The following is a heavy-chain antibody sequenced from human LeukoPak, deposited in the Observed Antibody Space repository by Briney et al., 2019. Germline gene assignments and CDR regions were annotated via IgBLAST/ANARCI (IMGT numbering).Heavy chain of an antibody. CDR2: IFYTGST. J-gene: IGHJ4*02. CDR3: ARYDDATGYFNSRFDN. Sequence: PSETLSLTCTVSGGSISPYYWSWIRQPPGEGLEWIGYIFYTGSTNYNPSLESRVAMSLDTSKSQFSLKLSSVTAADTAVYYCARYDDATGYFNSRFDNWGQGTLVTVSS. V-gene: IGHV4-59*08. D-gene: IGHD3-22*01. CDR1: GGSISPYY.